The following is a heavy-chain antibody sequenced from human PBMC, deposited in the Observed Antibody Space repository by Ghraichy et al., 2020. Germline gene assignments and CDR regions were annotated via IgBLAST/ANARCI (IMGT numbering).Heavy chain of an antibody. CDR2: IYYSGST. Sequence: SETLSLTCTVSGGSISSSSYYWGWIRQPPGKGLEWIGSIYYSGSTYYNPSLKSRVTISVDTSKNQFSLKLSSVTAADTAWYSCARHEGYCSSTSCYSPPELYYYYGMDVWGQGTTVTVSS. V-gene: IGHV4-39*01. D-gene: IGHD2-2*01. J-gene: IGHJ6*02. CDR3: ARHEGYCSSTSCYSPPELYYYYGMDV. CDR1: GGSISSSSYY.